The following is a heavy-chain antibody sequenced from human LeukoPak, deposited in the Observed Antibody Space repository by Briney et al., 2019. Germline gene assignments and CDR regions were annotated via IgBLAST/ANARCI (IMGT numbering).Heavy chain of an antibody. V-gene: IGHV4-59*01. J-gene: IGHJ2*01. CDR1: GRSISSYY. D-gene: IGHD3-10*01. Sequence: PSETLSLTCTVSGRSISSYYWRWIRQPPGKGLEWIGYVSESGIPNYNPSLKSRVTISQDTSQNQFSLKLSSVTAADPAVYFCARDYKTWCFDLWGRGTLVTVSS. CDR2: VSESGIP. CDR3: ARDYKTWCFDL.